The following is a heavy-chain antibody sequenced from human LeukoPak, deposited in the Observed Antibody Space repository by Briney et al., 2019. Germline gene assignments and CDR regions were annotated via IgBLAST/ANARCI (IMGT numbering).Heavy chain of an antibody. CDR3: ARDCRGGSCFYY. V-gene: IGHV3-21*01. D-gene: IGHD2-15*01. CDR2: ISSSSSYI. CDR1: GFTFSSYS. J-gene: IGHJ4*02. Sequence: GGSLRLSCAASGFTFSSYSMNWVRQAPGKGLEWVSSISSSSSYIYYADSVKGRFTISRDNAKNSLYLQMNSLRAEDTAVYYCARDCRGGSCFYYWGQGNLVNVS.